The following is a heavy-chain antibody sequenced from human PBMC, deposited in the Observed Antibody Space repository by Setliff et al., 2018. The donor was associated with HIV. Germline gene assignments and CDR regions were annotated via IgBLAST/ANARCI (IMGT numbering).Heavy chain of an antibody. Sequence: LRLSCAASGFNFNNYWMHWVRQAPGKGLVWVSHINSDGSSTSYVDSVKGRFTISRDNAKNTLYLQMNSLRAEDTAVYYCARDGFWSGYDIAPFDIWGQGTMVTVSS. CDR3: ARDGFWSGYDIAPFDI. J-gene: IGHJ3*02. CDR2: INSDGSST. CDR1: GFNFNNYW. V-gene: IGHV3-74*01. D-gene: IGHD3-3*01.